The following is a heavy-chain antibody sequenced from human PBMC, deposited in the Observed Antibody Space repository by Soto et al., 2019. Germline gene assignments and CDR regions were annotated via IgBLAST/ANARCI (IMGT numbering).Heavy chain of an antibody. CDR1: GFTFSSYG. D-gene: IGHD2-2*01. CDR3: ARAYCSSTSCSYGMDV. J-gene: IGHJ6*02. CDR2: IWYDGSNK. V-gene: IGHV3-33*01. Sequence: QVQLVESGGGVVQPGRSLRLSCAASGFTFSSYGMHWVRQAPGKGLEWVAVIWYDGSNKYYADSVKGRFTISRDNSKNTLYLQMNSLRAEDTAVYYCARAYCSSTSCSYGMDVWGQGTMVTVSS.